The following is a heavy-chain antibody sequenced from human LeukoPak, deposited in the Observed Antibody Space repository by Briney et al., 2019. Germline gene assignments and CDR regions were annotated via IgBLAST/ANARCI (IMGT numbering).Heavy chain of an antibody. CDR2: ISAYNGNT. Sequence: ASVKVSCKASGYTFTGYYMHWVRQAPGQGLEWMGWISAYNGNTKYSEKLQGRVTMTTDTSTSTAYMELRSLRSDDTALYYCARYYDSSGYYYFDYWGQGTLVTVSS. J-gene: IGHJ4*02. CDR3: ARYYDSSGYYYFDY. V-gene: IGHV1-18*04. CDR1: GYTFTGYY. D-gene: IGHD3-22*01.